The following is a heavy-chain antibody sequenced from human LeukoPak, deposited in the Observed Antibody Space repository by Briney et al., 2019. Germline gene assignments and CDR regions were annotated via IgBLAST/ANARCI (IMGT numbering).Heavy chain of an antibody. CDR3: VRHENPGVVALGFDC. Sequence: SQTLSLTCTVSGGSISGASYYWSWIRQPAGEGLEWKGLEWIGRIYYSGSTNYNPSLKSRVTISVDTSKNQFSLKLSSVTAADTAVYYCVRHENPGVVALGFDCWGQGTLVTVSS. V-gene: IGHV4-61*02. J-gene: IGHJ4*02. D-gene: IGHD2-2*01. CDR2: IYYSGST. CDR1: GGSISGASYY.